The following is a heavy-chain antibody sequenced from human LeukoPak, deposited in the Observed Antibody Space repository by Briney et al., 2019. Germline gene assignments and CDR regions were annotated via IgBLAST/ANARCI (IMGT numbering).Heavy chain of an antibody. CDR3: AKKGTVAREAFDI. J-gene: IGHJ3*02. CDR2: ISGSGGST. CDR1: GFTFSSYA. D-gene: IGHD4-23*01. Sequence: GGSLRLSCAASGFTFSSYAMSWVRQAPGKGLEWVSAISGSGGSTYYADSVKGRFTISRNNSKNTLYLQMNSLRAEDTAVYYCAKKGTVAREAFDIWGQGTMVTVSS. V-gene: IGHV3-23*01.